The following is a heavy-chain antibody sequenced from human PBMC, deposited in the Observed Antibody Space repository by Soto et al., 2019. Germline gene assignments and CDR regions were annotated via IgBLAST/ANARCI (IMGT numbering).Heavy chain of an antibody. J-gene: IGHJ4*02. CDR2: TRNKVNNYAP. CDR3: ARDTGGSYDF. D-gene: IGHD1-26*01. CDR1: GFILSDYY. V-gene: IGHV3-72*01. Sequence: EVQLVQSGGGLVQPGGSLRLSCAASGFILSDYYMDWVRQFPGKGLEWVGRTRNKVNNYAPEYAPSVKGRFSISRHDSEDSMYLQLNSLKAEDTAVYYCARDTGGSYDFWGQGALVTVSS.